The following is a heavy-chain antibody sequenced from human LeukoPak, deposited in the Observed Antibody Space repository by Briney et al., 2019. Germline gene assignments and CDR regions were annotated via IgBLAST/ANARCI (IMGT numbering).Heavy chain of an antibody. CDR2: IYYSGST. V-gene: IGHV4-59*08. CDR3: ATLPGYYYGMDV. J-gene: IGHJ6*02. CDR1: GGSLSSYY. Sequence: SETLSLTCTVSGGSLSSYYWSWIRQPPGKGLEWIGYIYYSGSTNYNPSLKSRVTISVDTSKNQFSLKLSSVTAADTAVYYCATLPGYYYGMDVWGQGTTVTVSS.